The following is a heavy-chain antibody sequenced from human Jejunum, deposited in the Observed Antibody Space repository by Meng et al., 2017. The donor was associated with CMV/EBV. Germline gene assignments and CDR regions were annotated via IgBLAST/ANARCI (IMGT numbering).Heavy chain of an antibody. CDR3: ARAGYCSTASCYMDIYYYGMDV. J-gene: IGHJ6*02. V-gene: IGHV1-18*01. D-gene: IGHD2-2*02. Sequence: ISWVRQAPGQGLEWMGRISADKGNTNYAKKFQGRVTMTTDTSTVTEYMELRSLRSDDTAMYYWARAGYCSTASCYMDIYYYGMDVWGQGTTVTVSS. CDR2: ISADKGNT.